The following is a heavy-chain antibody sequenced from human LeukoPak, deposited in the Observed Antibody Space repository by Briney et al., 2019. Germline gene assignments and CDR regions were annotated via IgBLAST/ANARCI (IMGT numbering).Heavy chain of an antibody. CDR2: IRGSGAHT. Sequence: GGSLRLSCAASGFTFSDYTMSWARQAPGKGLEWVSAIRGSGAHTDYADSVKGRFTISRDNSKNTLYLQMKSLRAENTATYYCAKSLYQLLQTDFDCWGQGTLVTVSS. CDR3: AKSLYQLLQTDFDC. V-gene: IGHV3-23*01. CDR1: GFTFSDYT. J-gene: IGHJ4*02. D-gene: IGHD2-2*01.